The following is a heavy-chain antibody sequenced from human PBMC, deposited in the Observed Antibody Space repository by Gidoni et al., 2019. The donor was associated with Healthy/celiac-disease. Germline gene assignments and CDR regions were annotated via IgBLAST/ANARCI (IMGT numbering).Heavy chain of an antibody. Sequence: QLKLQEAGQGLVKPSETLSLTCTVVGGSSSRSRYSRVWIRQPPVKGLEWIGSIYCSGSTYYNPSLKRRFTISVDTSTNQFSLKLSSVTAADTAGHYCSRSGYCSSTSCYFSAPLVYWGQVTLVTVSS. CDR3: SRSGYCSSTSCYFSAPLVY. V-gene: IGHV4-39*01. CDR1: GGSSSRSRYS. D-gene: IGHD2-2*01. J-gene: IGHJ4*02. CDR2: IYCSGST.